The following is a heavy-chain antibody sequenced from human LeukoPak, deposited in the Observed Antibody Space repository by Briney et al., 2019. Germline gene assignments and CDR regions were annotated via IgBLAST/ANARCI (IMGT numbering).Heavy chain of an antibody. D-gene: IGHD2-15*01. CDR2: IYSGGST. CDR3: ARDLESEYCSGGSY. CDR1: GFTVSSNY. Sequence: GGSLRLSCAASGFTVSSNYMSWVRQAPGKGLEWVSVIYSGGSTYYADSVKGRFTISRDNAKNSLYLQMNSLRAEDTAVYYCARDLESEYCSGGSYWGQGTLVTVSS. V-gene: IGHV3-53*01. J-gene: IGHJ4*02.